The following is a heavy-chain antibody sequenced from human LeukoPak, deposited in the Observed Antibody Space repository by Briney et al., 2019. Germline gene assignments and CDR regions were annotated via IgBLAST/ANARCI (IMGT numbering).Heavy chain of an antibody. V-gene: IGHV3-21*03. D-gene: IGHD2-15*01. CDR3: ARDLGLGYCSGGSCYQPAGVDY. Sequence: GGSLRLSCAASGFTFSSYSMNWVRQAPGKGLEWVSSISSSSSYIYYADSVKGRSTISRDNAKNSLYLQMNSLRAEDTAVYYCARDLGLGYCSGGSCYQPAGVDYWGQGTLVTVSS. CDR2: ISSSSSYI. CDR1: GFTFSSYS. J-gene: IGHJ4*02.